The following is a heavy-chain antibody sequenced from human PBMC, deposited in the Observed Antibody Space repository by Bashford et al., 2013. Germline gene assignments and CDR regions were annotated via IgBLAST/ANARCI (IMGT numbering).Heavy chain of an antibody. D-gene: IGHD2/OR15-2a*01. CDR2: IYFSGST. CDR3: ANRRRSMREYPEDNWFDP. Sequence: SETLSLTCTVSGDSIRDSDYYWAWIRQPPRKALEWIGSIYFSGSTYYNPSLRSRITISEDTSKNQFSLNLDSATAADTAIYYCANRRRSMREYPEDNWFDPWGRGTLVTVSS. J-gene: IGHJ5*02. V-gene: IGHV4-39*01. CDR1: GDSIRDSDYY.